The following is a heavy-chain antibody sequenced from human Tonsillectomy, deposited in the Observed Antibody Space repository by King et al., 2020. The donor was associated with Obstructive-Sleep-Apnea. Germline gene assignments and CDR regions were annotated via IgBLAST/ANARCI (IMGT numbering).Heavy chain of an antibody. CDR1: GFTFSSYA. D-gene: IGHD4-17*01. Sequence: VQLVESGGGVVQPGRSLRLSCAASGFTFSSYAMHWVRQAPGKGLEWVAVISYDGSNKYYADSVKGRFTISRDNSKNTLYLQMNSLRAEDTAVYYCAREGDHYGAVGDYDYWGQGTLVTVSS. V-gene: IGHV3-30*04. J-gene: IGHJ4*02. CDR2: ISYDGSNK. CDR3: AREGDHYGAVGDYDY.